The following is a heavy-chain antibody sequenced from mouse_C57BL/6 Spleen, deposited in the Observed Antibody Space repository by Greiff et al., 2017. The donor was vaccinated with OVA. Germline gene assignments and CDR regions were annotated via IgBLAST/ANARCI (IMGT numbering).Heavy chain of an antibody. Sequence: VQLQQPGAELVRPGTSVKLSCKASGYTFTSSWMHWVKQRPGQGLEWIGVIDPSDSYTNYNQKFKGKATLTVDTSSSTAYMQLSSLTSEDSAVYYCARIYYDYDRSWFAYWGQGTLVTVSA. J-gene: IGHJ3*01. D-gene: IGHD2-4*01. V-gene: IGHV1-59*01. CDR3: ARIYYDYDRSWFAY. CDR2: IDPSDSYT. CDR1: GYTFTSSW.